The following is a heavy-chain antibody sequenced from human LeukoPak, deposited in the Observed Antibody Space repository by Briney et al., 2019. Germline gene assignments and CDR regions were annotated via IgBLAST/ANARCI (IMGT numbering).Heavy chain of an antibody. D-gene: IGHD3-3*01. CDR2: ISGSAEKT. CDR1: GFAFSSHA. J-gene: IGHJ3*01. V-gene: IGHV3-23*01. CDR3: ARGSTYDFWSGDALDV. Sequence: GGSLRLSCAASGFAFSSHAMTWVRQARGKGLEWVSSISGSAEKTYYADSVKGRFTISRDSSQKILNLQMDNLRVEDTAIYYCARGSTYDFWSGDALDVWGQGTMVTVAS.